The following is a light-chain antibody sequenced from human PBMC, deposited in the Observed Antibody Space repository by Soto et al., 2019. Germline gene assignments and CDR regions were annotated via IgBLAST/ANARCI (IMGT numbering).Light chain of an antibody. V-gene: IGKV2-28*01. CDR1: QSLLHSNGYNY. CDR3: MQGLQPPRT. J-gene: IGKJ1*01. CDR2: LCS. Sequence: DIVMTQSPLSLPVTPGEPASISCRSSQSLLHSNGYNYLDWYLQKPGQSPQLLIYLCSNRASGVPDRFSGSGSGTDFTLKISRVEAEDVGVYYCMQGLQPPRTFGQGTKVEIK.